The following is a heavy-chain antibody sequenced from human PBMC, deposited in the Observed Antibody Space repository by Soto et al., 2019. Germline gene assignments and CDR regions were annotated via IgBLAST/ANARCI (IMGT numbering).Heavy chain of an antibody. V-gene: IGHV1-2*02. J-gene: IGHJ6*02. D-gene: IGHD2-15*01. CDR3: ARDGCSGGRCYYYYYYGMDV. CDR2: INPNSGGT. Sequence: ASVRVSGKASGYTFTGYYMHWVRQAPGQGLEWMGWINPNSGGTNYAQKFQGRVTMTRDTSISTAYMELSRLRSDDTAVYYCARDGCSGGRCYYYYYYGMDVWGQGTTVTVSS. CDR1: GYTFTGYY.